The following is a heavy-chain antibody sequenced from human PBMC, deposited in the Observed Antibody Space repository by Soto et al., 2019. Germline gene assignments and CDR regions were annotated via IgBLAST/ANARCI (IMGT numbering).Heavy chain of an antibody. CDR3: ARTFCERDTVVAPPTIRGRYYGMEV. D-gene: IGHD2-2*02. V-gene: IGHV2-70*01. CDR1: GFSLRTSGMC. Sequence: SVPTLVNPTQTLTLTCTFSGFSLRTSGMCVSWIRQPPGKALEWLALIDCDDDKYHSTSLKTRLTISKDTSKNQVVLTMTNMDPVDKATYYCARTFCERDTVVAPPTIRGRYYGMEVWGKGTKVTVSS. J-gene: IGHJ6*04. CDR2: IDCDDDK.